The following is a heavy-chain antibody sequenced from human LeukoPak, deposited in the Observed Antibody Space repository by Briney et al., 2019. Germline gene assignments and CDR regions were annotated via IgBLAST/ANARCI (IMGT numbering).Heavy chain of an antibody. CDR2: MNPNSGNT. D-gene: IGHD3-10*01. CDR1: GYTFTSYD. V-gene: IGHV1-8*01. J-gene: IGHJ6*02. Sequence: ASVTVSCTASGYTFTSYDINWVRQATGQGLEWMGWMNPNSGNTGYAQKFQGRVTLTRNASISTAYIELSSLRSEDMAVYYFASVRLLCFGELLSTRPDPPYYCYGMDVWGQGTTVTVSS. CDR3: ASVRLLCFGELLSTRPDPPYYCYGMDV.